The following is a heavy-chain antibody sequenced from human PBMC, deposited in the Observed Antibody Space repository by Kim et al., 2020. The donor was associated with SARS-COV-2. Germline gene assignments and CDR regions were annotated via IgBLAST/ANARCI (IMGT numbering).Heavy chain of an antibody. J-gene: IGHJ3*01. Sequence: YYPGSVKCRFTISRENAKNFLYLQMNSRRAGDTAVYYCARVHSATSAFDLWGQGTMVTVSS. CDR3: ARVHSATSAFDL. V-gene: IGHV3-13*01.